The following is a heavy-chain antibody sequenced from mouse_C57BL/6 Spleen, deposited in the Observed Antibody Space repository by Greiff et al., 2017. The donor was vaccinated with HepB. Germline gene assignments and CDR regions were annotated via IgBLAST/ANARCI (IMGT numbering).Heavy chain of an antibody. Sequence: VKLKESGPGLVQPSQSLSITCTVSGFSLTSYGVHWVRQSPGKGLEWLGVIWSGGSTDYNAAFISRLSISKDNSKSQVFFKMNSLQADDTAIYYCARNGGLRGNYAMDYWGQGTSVTVSS. J-gene: IGHJ4*01. CDR2: IWSGGST. V-gene: IGHV2-2*01. CDR1: GFSLTSYG. D-gene: IGHD2-4*01. CDR3: ARNGGLRGNYAMDY.